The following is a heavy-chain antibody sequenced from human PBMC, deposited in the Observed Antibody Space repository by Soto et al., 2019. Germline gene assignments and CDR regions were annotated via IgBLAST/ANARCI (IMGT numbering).Heavy chain of an antibody. CDR3: ARGLVVTAKGWFDL. D-gene: IGHD2-21*02. Sequence: QVQLVESGGGVVQRGGSLRLSCAASGFTFSSYSMNWVCQSPGKGLEWVAVISYDGNRIYYADSVKGRFTISRDNAKNTMFLQMSGLRPEDTAVYYCARGLVVTAKGWFDLWGQGTQVTVSS. CDR2: ISYDGNRI. J-gene: IGHJ5*02. CDR1: GFTFSSYS. V-gene: IGHV3-30-3*02.